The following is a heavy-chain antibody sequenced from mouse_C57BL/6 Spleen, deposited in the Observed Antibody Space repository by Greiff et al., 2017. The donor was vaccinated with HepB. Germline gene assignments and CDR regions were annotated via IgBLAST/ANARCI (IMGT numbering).Heavy chain of an antibody. Sequence: VQLQESGAELARPGASVKLSCKASGYTFTSYGISWVKQRTGQGLEWIGEIYPRSGNTYYNEKFKGKATLTADKSSSTAYMELRSLTSEDSAVYFCARLFDYGWFAYWGQGTLVTVSA. CDR1: GYTFTSYG. J-gene: IGHJ3*01. V-gene: IGHV1-81*01. CDR3: ARLFDYGWFAY. D-gene: IGHD2-4*01. CDR2: IYPRSGNT.